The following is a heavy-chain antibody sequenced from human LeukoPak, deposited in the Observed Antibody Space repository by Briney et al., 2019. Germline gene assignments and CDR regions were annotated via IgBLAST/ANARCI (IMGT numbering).Heavy chain of an antibody. CDR3: ARDPDFEANVPDY. Sequence: GASVKVSCKASGYTFTGYYMHWVRQAPGQGLEWMGWINPNSGGTNYAQKFQGRVTMTRDTSISTAYMELSRRRSDDTAVYYCARDPDFEANVPDYWGQGTLVTVSS. CDR1: GYTFTGYY. D-gene: IGHD3-3*01. J-gene: IGHJ4*02. V-gene: IGHV1-2*02. CDR2: INPNSGGT.